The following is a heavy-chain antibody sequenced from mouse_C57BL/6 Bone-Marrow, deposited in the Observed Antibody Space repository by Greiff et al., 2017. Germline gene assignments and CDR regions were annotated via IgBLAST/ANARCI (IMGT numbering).Heavy chain of an antibody. CDR2: IDPSDSYT. CDR3: ARRWEMDY. D-gene: IGHD1-1*02. Sequence: QVQLQQPGAELVMPGASVKLSCKASGYTFTSYWMHWVKQRPGQGLEWIGEIDPSDSYTNYNQKFKGKSKLTVDKSSSHAYMQISILTSEDSAVYYCARRWEMDYWGQGTSVTVSS. CDR1: GYTFTSYW. J-gene: IGHJ4*01. V-gene: IGHV1-69*01.